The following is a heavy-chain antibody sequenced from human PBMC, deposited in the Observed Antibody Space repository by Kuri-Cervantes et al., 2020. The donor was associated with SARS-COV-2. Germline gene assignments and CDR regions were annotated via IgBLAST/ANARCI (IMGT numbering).Heavy chain of an antibody. V-gene: IGHV3-11*01. CDR2: ISSSGSTI. CDR3: AKGILPTWGSYYFKGEYFQH. D-gene: IGHD1-26*01. J-gene: IGHJ1*01. Sequence: GESLKISCAASGFTFSDYYMSWIRQAPGKGLEWVSYISSSGSTIYYADSVKGRFTISRDNAKNSLYLQMNSLRAEDTAVYYCAKGILPTWGSYYFKGEYFQHWGQGTLVTVSS. CDR1: GFTFSDYY.